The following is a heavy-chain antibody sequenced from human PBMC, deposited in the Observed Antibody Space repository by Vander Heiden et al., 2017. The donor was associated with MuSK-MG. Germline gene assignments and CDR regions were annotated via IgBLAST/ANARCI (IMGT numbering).Heavy chain of an antibody. CDR1: GYTFTGYY. D-gene: IGHD2-2*02. CDR3: SRAAIKRYFDY. CDR2: IKPNSGGT. J-gene: IGHJ4*02. V-gene: IGHV1-2*04. Sequence: QVQLVQSGAGVKKPGASVKVSCKASGYTFTGYYMHWVRQAPGQGLEWMGWIKPNSGGTNEAQKFQGWVTMTRDTSISTAYIEMSRMRSDDTAVYYGSRAAIKRYFDYWGQGTLVTISS.